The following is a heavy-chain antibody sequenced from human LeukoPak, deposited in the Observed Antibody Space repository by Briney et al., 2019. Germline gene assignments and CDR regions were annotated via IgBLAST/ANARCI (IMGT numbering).Heavy chain of an antibody. CDR2: IYSGGST. V-gene: IGHV3-66*01. Sequence: GGSLRLSCAASGFTVSSNYMSWVRQAPGKGLEWVSVIYSGGSTYYAGSVKGRFTISRDNSKNTLYLQMNSLRAEDTAVYYCARGNDYGDYYFDYWGQGTLVTVSS. D-gene: IGHD4-17*01. CDR1: GFTVSSNY. J-gene: IGHJ4*02. CDR3: ARGNDYGDYYFDY.